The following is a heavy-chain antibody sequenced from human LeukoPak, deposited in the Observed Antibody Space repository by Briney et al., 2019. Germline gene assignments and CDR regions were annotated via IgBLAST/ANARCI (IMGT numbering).Heavy chain of an antibody. J-gene: IGHJ4*02. CDR3: AKVSVTMVRGHFDY. CDR1: GFTFTTYT. D-gene: IGHD3-10*01. CDR2: IRSSSSYI. Sequence: GGSLRLSCAASGFTFTTYTMNWVRQAPGKGLELVSSIRSSSSYIFYADSVKGRFTISRDNSKNTLYLQMNSLRAEDTAVYYCAKVSVTMVRGHFDYWGQGTLVTVSS. V-gene: IGHV3-21*04.